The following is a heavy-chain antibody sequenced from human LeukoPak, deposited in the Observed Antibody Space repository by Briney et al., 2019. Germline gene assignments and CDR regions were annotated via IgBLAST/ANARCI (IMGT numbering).Heavy chain of an antibody. CDR1: GYTFTSYD. Sequence: SSVTVSCKASGYTFTSYDINWVRQATAQGLEWMGWMNPNSGNTGYAQKFQGRVTITRNTSISTAYMELSSLRSEDTAVYYCARGPRYYDIFTGLSYRVHYYMDVWGKGTTVTVSS. V-gene: IGHV1-8*03. CDR3: ARGPRYYDIFTGLSYRVHYYMDV. J-gene: IGHJ6*03. D-gene: IGHD3-9*01. CDR2: MNPNSGNT.